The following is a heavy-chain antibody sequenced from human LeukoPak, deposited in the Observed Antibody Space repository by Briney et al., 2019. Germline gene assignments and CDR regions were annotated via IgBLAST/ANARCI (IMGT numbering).Heavy chain of an antibody. CDR1: GGTFSSYA. CDR3: ARGPHCSSTSCYTIRLDY. CDR2: IIPILGIA. J-gene: IGHJ4*02. D-gene: IGHD2-2*02. Sequence: SVKVSCKASGGTFSSYASSWVRQAPGQGLEWMGRIIPILGIANYAQKFQGRVTITADKSTSTAYMELSSLRSEDTAVYYCARGPHCSSTSCYTIRLDYWGQGTLVTVSS. V-gene: IGHV1-69*04.